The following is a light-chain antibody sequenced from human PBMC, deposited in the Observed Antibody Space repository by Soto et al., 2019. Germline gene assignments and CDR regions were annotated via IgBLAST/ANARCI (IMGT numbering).Light chain of an antibody. Sequence: QSVLTQPASVSGSPGQSITISCTGTCSDVGGYNYVSWYQQHPGKAPKLMIYDVSNRPSGVSNRFSGSKSGNTASLTISGLQAEDEADYHCSSYRSSITPVVFGGGTKLTVL. V-gene: IGLV2-14*03. J-gene: IGLJ2*01. CDR3: SSYRSSITPVV. CDR2: DVS. CDR1: CSDVGGYNY.